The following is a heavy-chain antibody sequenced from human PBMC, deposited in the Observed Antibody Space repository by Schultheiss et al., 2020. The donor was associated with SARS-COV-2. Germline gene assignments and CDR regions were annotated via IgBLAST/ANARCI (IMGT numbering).Heavy chain of an antibody. V-gene: IGHV3-48*03. D-gene: IGHD6-19*01. CDR3: ASGLYSSGWLSLDY. Sequence: GGSLRLSCAASGFTFSSYEMNWVRQAPGKGLEWVSYISSSGSTIYYADSVKGRFTISRDNAKNSLYLQMNSLRAEDTAVYYCASGLYSSGWLSLDYWGQGTLVTVSS. CDR2: ISSSGSTI. J-gene: IGHJ4*02. CDR1: GFTFSSYE.